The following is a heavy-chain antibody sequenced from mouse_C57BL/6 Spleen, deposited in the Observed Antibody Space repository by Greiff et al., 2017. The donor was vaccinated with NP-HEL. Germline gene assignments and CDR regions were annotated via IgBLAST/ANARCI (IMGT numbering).Heavy chain of an antibody. CDR1: GYTFTSYW. Sequence: QVHVKQPGAELVKPGASVKMSCKASGYTFTSYWITWVKQRPGQGLEWIGDIYPGSGSTNYNEKFKSKVTLTVDTSSSTAYRQLSSLTSEDYAVYYCAREALGMDYWGQGTSVTVSS. D-gene: IGHD3-1*01. CDR3: AREALGMDY. CDR2: IYPGSGST. V-gene: IGHV1-55*01. J-gene: IGHJ4*01.